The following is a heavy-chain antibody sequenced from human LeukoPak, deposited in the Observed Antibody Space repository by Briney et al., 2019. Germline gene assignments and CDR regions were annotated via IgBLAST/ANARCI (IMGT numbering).Heavy chain of an antibody. CDR1: GSSISSGGYY. V-gene: IGHV4-31*03. CDR2: IYYSGST. Sequence: SETLSLTCTVSGSSISSGGYYWSWIRQHPGKGLEWIGYIYYSGSTYYNPSLKSRVTISVDTSKNQFSLKLSSVTAADTAVYYCARGALMFPLLDWGQGTLVTVSS. J-gene: IGHJ4*02. CDR3: ARGALMFPLLD. D-gene: IGHD3-10*02.